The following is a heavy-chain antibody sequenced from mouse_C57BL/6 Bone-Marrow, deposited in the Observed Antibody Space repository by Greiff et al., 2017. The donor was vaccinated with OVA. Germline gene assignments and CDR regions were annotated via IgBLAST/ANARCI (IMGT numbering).Heavy chain of an antibody. CDR2: ISSGGSYT. J-gene: IGHJ3*01. CDR3: ARREDCAWFAY. V-gene: IGHV5-6*02. Sequence: EVKLMEPGGDLVKPGGSLKLSCAASGFTFSSYGMSWVRQTPDKRLEWVATISSGGSYTYYPDKVKGRFTISRDNARNTQYLQMSSLKSEDTAMYYCARREDCAWFAYWGQGTLVTVSA. CDR1: GFTFSSYG.